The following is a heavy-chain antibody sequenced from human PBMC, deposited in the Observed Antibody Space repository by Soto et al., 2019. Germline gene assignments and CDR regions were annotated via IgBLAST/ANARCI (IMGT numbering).Heavy chain of an antibody. Sequence: GGPLRLSCTASGFTFSSYAMSWVRQAPGKGQEWVSSISSNSSYIYYADSVKGRFTISRDNAKNSLYLQMNSLRAEDTAVYYCAREPPIVVVPAAKQNGPLTKTNWFDPWGQGTLVTVSS. CDR3: AREPPIVVVPAAKQNGPLTKTNWFDP. CDR1: GFTFSSYA. J-gene: IGHJ5*02. V-gene: IGHV3-21*01. D-gene: IGHD2-2*01. CDR2: ISSNSSYI.